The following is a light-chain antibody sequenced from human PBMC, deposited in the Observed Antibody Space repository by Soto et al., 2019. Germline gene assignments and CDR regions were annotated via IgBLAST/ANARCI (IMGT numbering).Light chain of an antibody. CDR1: QSISSW. J-gene: IGKJ2*01. Sequence: DIQMTQSPSTLSASVGDRVTITCRASQSISSWLAWYQQKPGKAPKLLIYDASSLESGVPSRFSGSGSGTEFPLTISSLQPDDFANYYCQQYNSYSSYTFGQGTKLEIK. CDR3: QQYNSYSSYT. CDR2: DAS. V-gene: IGKV1-5*01.